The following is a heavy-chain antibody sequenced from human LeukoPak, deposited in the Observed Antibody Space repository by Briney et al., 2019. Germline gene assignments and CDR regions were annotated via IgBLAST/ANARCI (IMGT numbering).Heavy chain of an antibody. CDR3: ARVFDSRGYYPYYFDY. J-gene: IGHJ4*02. CDR1: GYTFTSYD. D-gene: IGHD3-22*01. V-gene: IGHV1-8*01. Sequence: GASVKVSCKASGYTFTSYDINWVRQATGQGLEWMGWMNPNSGNTGYAQKFQGRVTMTRNTSISTAYMELSSLRSEDTAVYYCARVFDSRGYYPYYFDYWGQGTLVTVSS. CDR2: MNPNSGNT.